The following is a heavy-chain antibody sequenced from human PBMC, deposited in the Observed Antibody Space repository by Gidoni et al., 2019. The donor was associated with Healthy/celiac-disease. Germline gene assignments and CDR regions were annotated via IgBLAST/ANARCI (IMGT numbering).Heavy chain of an antibody. D-gene: IGHD3-22*01. Sequence: QVQLQQWGAGLLXPSETLSLTCAVYGGSFSGYYWSWIRQPPGKGLEWIGEIHHSGSTNYNPSLKSRVTISVDTSKNQFSLKLSSVTAADTAVYYCARGRGYDSSGYYVDYWGQGTLVTVSS. CDR3: ARGRGYDSSGYYVDY. CDR2: IHHSGST. V-gene: IGHV4-34*01. CDR1: GGSFSGYY. J-gene: IGHJ4*02.